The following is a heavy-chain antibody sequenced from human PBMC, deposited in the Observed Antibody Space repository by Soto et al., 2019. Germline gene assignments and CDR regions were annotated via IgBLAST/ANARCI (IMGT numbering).Heavy chain of an antibody. CDR1: EFTFSNYA. CDR3: AKRPLTAARFDY. CDR2: ITGSGGGT. D-gene: IGHD6-6*01. Sequence: EVQLLESGGGLVQPGGSLRLSCAGSEFTFSNYALTWVRQAPGKGLEWVSVITGSGGGTYFVDSVKGRFTISRDNSKNTVYLQMNSLRAEDTAVYYCAKRPLTAARFDYWGQGTLVTVSS. V-gene: IGHV3-23*01. J-gene: IGHJ4*02.